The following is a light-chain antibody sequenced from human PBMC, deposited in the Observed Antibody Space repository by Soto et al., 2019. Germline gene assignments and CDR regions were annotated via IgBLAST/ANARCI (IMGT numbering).Light chain of an antibody. J-gene: IGLJ3*02. CDR1: SSDVGGYNY. Sequence: QSALTQPASVSGSPGQSITISCTGTSSDVGGYNYVSWYQQHPGKAPKLMIYEVSNRPSGVSNRFSGSKSGNTASLTISGLPADDDAYYYCSSYTSSSTRVFGGGTKLTVL. V-gene: IGLV2-14*01. CDR2: EVS. CDR3: SSYTSSSTRV.